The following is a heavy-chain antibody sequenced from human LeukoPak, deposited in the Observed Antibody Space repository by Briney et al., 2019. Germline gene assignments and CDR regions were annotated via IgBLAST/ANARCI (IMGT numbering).Heavy chain of an antibody. D-gene: IGHD4-17*01. J-gene: IGHJ6*02. V-gene: IGHV4-59*08. CDR3: ARQLKDYGVYGLYYYYGMDV. CDR1: GGSISSYY. CDR2: IYYSGST. Sequence: SETLSLTCTVSGGSISSYYWSWIRQPPGKGLEWIGYIYYSGSTNYNPSLKSRVTISVDTSKNQFSLKLSSVTAADTAVYYCARQLKDYGVYGLYYYYGMDVWGQGTTVTASS.